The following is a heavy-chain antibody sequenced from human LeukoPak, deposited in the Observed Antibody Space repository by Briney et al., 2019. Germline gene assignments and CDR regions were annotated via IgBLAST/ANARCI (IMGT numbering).Heavy chain of an antibody. CDR2: MNPNSGNT. Sequence: EASVKVSCKASGYTFTSYDINWVRQATGQGLEWMGWMNPNSGNTGYAQKFQGRVTITADESTSTAYMELSSLRSEDTAVYYRARDRVVVARHGYYYYGMDVWGQGTTVTVSS. CDR1: GYTFTSYD. D-gene: IGHD2-15*01. J-gene: IGHJ6*02. CDR3: ARDRVVVARHGYYYYGMDV. V-gene: IGHV1-8*03.